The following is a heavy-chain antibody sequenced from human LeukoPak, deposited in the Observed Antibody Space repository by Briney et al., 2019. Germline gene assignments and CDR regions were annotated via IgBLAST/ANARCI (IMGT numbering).Heavy chain of an antibody. CDR2: ISDTGSSI. CDR1: GFIFSSYS. V-gene: IGHV3-21*01. CDR3: VRYSGYESHDY. Sequence: GGSLRLSCEASGFIFSSYSMNWVRQAPGKGLEWVSFISDTGSSIYYADSVKGRFTISRDNAKNSLYLQMNSLRAEDTAVYYCVRYSGYESHDYWGQGTLVTVSS. D-gene: IGHD5-12*01. J-gene: IGHJ4*02.